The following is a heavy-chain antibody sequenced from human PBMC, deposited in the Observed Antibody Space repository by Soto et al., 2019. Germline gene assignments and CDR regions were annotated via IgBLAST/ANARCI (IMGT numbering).Heavy chain of an antibody. J-gene: IGHJ5*02. CDR1: GFTFSSYA. Sequence: SLRLSCAASGFTFSSYAMHWVRQAPGKGLEWVAVISYDGSNKYYADSVKGRFTISRDNSKNTLYLQMNSLRAEDTAVYYCARSSSWYDNWFDPWGQGTLVTVSS. D-gene: IGHD6-6*01. V-gene: IGHV3-30-3*01. CDR3: ARSSSWYDNWFDP. CDR2: ISYDGSNK.